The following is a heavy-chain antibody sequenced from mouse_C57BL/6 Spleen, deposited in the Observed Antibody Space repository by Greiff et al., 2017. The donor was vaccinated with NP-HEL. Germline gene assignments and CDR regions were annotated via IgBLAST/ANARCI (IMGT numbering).Heavy chain of an antibody. CDR3: AIEGSGIFDY. V-gene: IGHV1-76*01. D-gene: IGHD3-2*02. CDR2: IYPGSGNT. Sequence: QVQLQQSGAELVRPGASVKLSCKASGYTFTDYYINWVKQRPGQGLEWIARIYPGSGNTYYNEKFKGKATLTAEKSSSTAYMQLSSLTSEDSAVYYCAIEGSGIFDYWGQGTTLTVSS. CDR1: GYTFTDYY. J-gene: IGHJ2*01.